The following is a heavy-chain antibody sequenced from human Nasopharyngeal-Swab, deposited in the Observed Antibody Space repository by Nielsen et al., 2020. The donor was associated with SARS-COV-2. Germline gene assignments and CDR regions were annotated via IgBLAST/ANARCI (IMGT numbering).Heavy chain of an antibody. V-gene: IGHV3-7*05. CDR1: GFTFSSYW. CDR2: IKQDGSEK. D-gene: IGHD4-11*01. Sequence: GGSLRLSCAASGFTFSSYWMNWVRQAPGKGLVWVANIKQDGSEKYYVDSVKGRFTISRDSAKNSLYLRMNSLRAEDTAVYYCAKSASLLQYLTFDYWGQGTLVTVSS. CDR3: AKSASLLQYLTFDY. J-gene: IGHJ4*02.